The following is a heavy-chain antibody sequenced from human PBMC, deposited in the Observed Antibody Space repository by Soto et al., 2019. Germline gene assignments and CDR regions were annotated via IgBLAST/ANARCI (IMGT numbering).Heavy chain of an antibody. CDR3: ARAMGYCSSTSRYTGNHYYYYGIDV. D-gene: IGHD2-2*02. J-gene: IGHJ6*02. CDR2: IHYRGST. CDR1: GGSISSYD. V-gene: IGHV4-59*01. Sequence: PSETLSLTCTVSGGSISSYDWSWIRQPPGKGLEWIGFIHYRGSTNYNPSLQSRVTISVDPSKNQLSPKLSSLTAPHTAVYYCARAMGYCSSTSRYTGNHYYYYGIDVWGQGATVTVAS.